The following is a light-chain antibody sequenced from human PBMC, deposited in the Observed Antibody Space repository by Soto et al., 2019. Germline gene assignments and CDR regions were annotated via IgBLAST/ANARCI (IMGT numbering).Light chain of an antibody. CDR1: QTGRNNY. CDR2: DAS. V-gene: IGKV3-20*01. CDR3: QQFSSYPPT. J-gene: IGKJ4*01. Sequence: LTQSRVTLSFPRGQRSTLSCMASQTGRNNYLAWYQQKPGQAPRLLIYDASSRATGIPDRFSGGGSGTDFTLTISRLEPEDLAVYYCQQFSSYPPTFGGGTKVDIK.